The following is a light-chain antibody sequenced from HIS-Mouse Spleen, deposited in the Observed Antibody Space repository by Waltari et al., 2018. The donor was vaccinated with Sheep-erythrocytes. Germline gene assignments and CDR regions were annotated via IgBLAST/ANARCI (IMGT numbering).Light chain of an antibody. Sequence: QSALTQPRSVSGSPGQSVTISCTGTSTDVCGYNYVSWYQQHPGKAPKLMIYDVSKRPSGVPDRFSGSKSGNTASLTISGLQAEDEADYYCCSYAGSSTLVFGSGTKLTVL. J-gene: IGLJ2*01. V-gene: IGLV2-11*01. CDR2: DVS. CDR1: STDVCGYNY. CDR3: CSYAGSSTLV.